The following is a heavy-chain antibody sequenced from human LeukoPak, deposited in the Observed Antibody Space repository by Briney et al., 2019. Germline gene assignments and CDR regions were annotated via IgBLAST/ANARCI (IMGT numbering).Heavy chain of an antibody. Sequence: SETLSLTCTVSGGSISSSSYYWGWIRQPPGKGLEWIGSIYYSGSTYYNPSLKSRVTISVDTSKNQFSLKLSSVTAADTAVYYCARVVPAATPTFVDYWGQGTLVTVSS. D-gene: IGHD2-2*02. CDR3: ARVVPAATPTFVDY. CDR1: GGSISSSSYY. V-gene: IGHV4-39*01. J-gene: IGHJ4*02. CDR2: IYYSGST.